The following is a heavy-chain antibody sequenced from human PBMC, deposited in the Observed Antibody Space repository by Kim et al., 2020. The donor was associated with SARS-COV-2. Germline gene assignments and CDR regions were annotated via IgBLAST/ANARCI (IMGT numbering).Heavy chain of an antibody. D-gene: IGHD3-3*01. Sequence: ASVKVSCKASGYTFTSYDIHWVCQAPGQRLEWMGWINAGNGNTKYSQKFQGRVTITRDTSASTAYMELSSLRSEDTAVYYCARGRYYDFWSGSANWLDPWGQGTLVTVSS. CDR3: ARGRYYDFWSGSANWLDP. J-gene: IGHJ5*02. CDR2: INAGNGNT. CDR1: GYTFTSYD. V-gene: IGHV1-3*01.